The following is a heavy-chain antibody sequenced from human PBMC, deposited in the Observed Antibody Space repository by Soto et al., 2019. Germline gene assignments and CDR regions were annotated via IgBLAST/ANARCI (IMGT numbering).Heavy chain of an antibody. J-gene: IGHJ4*02. CDR3: ARYCTDADCRNLYYFCY. CDR1: GGSVSNGMYY. Sequence: LSLTCTVSGGSVSNGMYYWSWTRQPPRKGLEWIGNVYFTGTTIDNPSLKSRVTMSVDTYKDQFFLKLTSVTAADTAVYYFARYCTDADCRNLYYFCYWGLGTMV. V-gene: IGHV4-61*01. CDR2: VYFTGTT. D-gene: IGHD2-8*02.